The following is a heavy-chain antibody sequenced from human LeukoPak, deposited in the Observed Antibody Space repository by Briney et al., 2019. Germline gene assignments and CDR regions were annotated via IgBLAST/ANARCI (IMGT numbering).Heavy chain of an antibody. J-gene: IGHJ6*02. CDR2: INPNSGGT. V-gene: IGHV1-2*02. CDR1: GYTFTSYD. CDR3: ARDPLYGDYNYYYGMDV. Sequence: ASVKVSCKTSGYTFTSYDINWVRQAPGQGLEWMGWINPNSGGTNYAQKFQGRVTMTRDTSISTAYMELSRLRSDDTAVYYCARDPLYGDYNYYYGMDVWGQGTTVTVSS. D-gene: IGHD4-17*01.